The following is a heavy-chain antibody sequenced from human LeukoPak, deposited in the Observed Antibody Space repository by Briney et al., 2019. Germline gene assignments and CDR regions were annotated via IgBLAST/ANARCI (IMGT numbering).Heavy chain of an antibody. J-gene: IGHJ4*02. D-gene: IGHD5-18*01. Sequence: ASVKVSCKAYGDTFSNYAISWVRQAPGQGLEWMGGIIPIFGTANYAQKFRGRLTVTADRSTRTAYMELSSLTSEDTAVYYCARLDTPMDLYYFDYWGQGTLVTVSS. CDR1: GDTFSNYA. V-gene: IGHV1-69*06. CDR3: ARLDTPMDLYYFDY. CDR2: IIPIFGTA.